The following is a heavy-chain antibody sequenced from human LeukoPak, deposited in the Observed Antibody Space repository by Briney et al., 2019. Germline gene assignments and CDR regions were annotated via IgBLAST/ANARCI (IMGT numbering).Heavy chain of an antibody. J-gene: IGHJ4*02. CDR1: GGSISSGSYY. V-gene: IGHV4-61*02. CDR2: IYTSGST. Sequence: SQTLSLTCTVSGGSISSGSYYWSWIQQPAGKGLEWIGRIYTSGSTNYNPSLKSRVTISVDTSKNQFSLKLSSVTAADTAVYYCARESLGGKVHWGQGTLVTVSS. D-gene: IGHD4-23*01. CDR3: ARESLGGKVH.